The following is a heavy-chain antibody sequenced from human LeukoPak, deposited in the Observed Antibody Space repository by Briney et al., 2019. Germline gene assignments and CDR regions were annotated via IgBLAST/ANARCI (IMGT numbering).Heavy chain of an antibody. D-gene: IGHD6-19*01. CDR3: AKGASGGWFLNYYGMDV. CDR2: ISWNSSSI. CDR1: GFTFDDYA. J-gene: IGHJ6*02. Sequence: GRSLRLSCAASGFTFDDYAMHWVRQAPGKGLEWVSGISWNSSSIGYADSVKGRFTISRDNAKNSLYLQMNSLRAEDTALYCCAKGASGGWFLNYYGMDVWGQGTTVTVSS. V-gene: IGHV3-9*01.